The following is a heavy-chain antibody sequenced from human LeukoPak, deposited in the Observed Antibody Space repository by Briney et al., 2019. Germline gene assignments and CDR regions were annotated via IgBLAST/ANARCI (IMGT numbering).Heavy chain of an antibody. V-gene: IGHV1-2*02. CDR2: INPNSGGT. J-gene: IGHJ5*02. D-gene: IGHD3-3*01. CDR1: GHTFTDYY. Sequence: ASVTVSCKASGHTFTDYYMHWVRQAPGQGLEWMGWINPNSGGTNYAQKFQGRVTMTRDTSISTAYMELSRLRSDDTAVYYCARDPQNYDFWSGYFTWGQGTLVTVSS. CDR3: ARDPQNYDFWSGYFT.